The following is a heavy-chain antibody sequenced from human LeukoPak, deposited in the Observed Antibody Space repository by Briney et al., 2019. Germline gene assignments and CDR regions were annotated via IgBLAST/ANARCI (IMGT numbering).Heavy chain of an antibody. V-gene: IGHV3-48*03. CDR2: ISSSGSTI. J-gene: IGHJ6*02. CDR1: GFTFSSYE. D-gene: IGHD4-23*01. Sequence: GGSLRLSCAASGFTFSSYEMNWVRQAPGKGLEWVSYISSSGSTIYYADSVKGRFTISRDNAKNSLYLQMNSLRAEDTAVYYCARDQRWSDHGVSQGMDVWGQGTTVTVSS. CDR3: ARDQRWSDHGVSQGMDV.